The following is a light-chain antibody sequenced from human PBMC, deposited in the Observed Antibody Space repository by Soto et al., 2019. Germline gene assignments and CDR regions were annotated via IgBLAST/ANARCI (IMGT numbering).Light chain of an antibody. V-gene: IGLV2-14*01. CDR2: EAT. CDR3: NSYTITSPYV. Sequence: QSALTQPASMSGSPGQSITISCTGTSSDIGRYNFVSWYQHHPGKAPKLIIYEATKRPSGVSYRFSGSKSGNTASLTISGLQAQEEADYYCNSYTITSPYVFGTGTKVTVL. J-gene: IGLJ1*01. CDR1: SSDIGRYNF.